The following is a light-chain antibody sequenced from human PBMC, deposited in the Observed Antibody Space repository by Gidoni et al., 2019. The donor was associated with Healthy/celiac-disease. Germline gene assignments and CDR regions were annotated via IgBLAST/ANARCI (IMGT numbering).Light chain of an antibody. Sequence: DIQMTQSQSSLSASVGDRVTITCRASQSISSYLNWYQQKPGKAPKLLIYAASSLQSGVPSRFSGSGSGTDFTLTISSLQPEDFATYYCQHSYSTPLFTFGPGTKVDIK. V-gene: IGKV1-39*01. J-gene: IGKJ3*01. CDR2: AAS. CDR3: QHSYSTPLFT. CDR1: QSISSY.